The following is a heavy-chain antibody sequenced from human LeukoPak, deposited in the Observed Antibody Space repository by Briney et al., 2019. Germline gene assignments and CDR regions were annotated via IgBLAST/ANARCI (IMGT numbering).Heavy chain of an antibody. Sequence: PSETLSLTCTVSGGSISDYYWSWIRRLPGKGLEYIGHIYYSGSTNYNPSLKSRVTILVDTSKNQFSLRLSSVTAADTAIYYCARRGYCSGGSCYSFDYWGQGTLVTVSS. CDR1: GGSISDYY. CDR3: ARRGYCSGGSCYSFDY. J-gene: IGHJ4*02. V-gene: IGHV4-59*08. D-gene: IGHD2-15*01. CDR2: IYYSGST.